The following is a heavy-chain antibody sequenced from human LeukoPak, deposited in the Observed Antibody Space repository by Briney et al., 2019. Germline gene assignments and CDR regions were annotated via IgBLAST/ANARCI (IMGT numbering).Heavy chain of an antibody. CDR1: GFTFSTYW. Sequence: GGSLRLSCAASGFTFSTYWMHWVRQAPGKGLVWVSRIKSDGSTNYADSVKGRFTISRDNAKNTLSLQMNSLRPEDTGVYYCARAPSEIGGYYPEYFRHWGRGTLVTVSS. V-gene: IGHV3-74*01. J-gene: IGHJ1*01. D-gene: IGHD3-3*01. CDR3: ARAPSEIGGYYPEYFRH. CDR2: IKSDGST.